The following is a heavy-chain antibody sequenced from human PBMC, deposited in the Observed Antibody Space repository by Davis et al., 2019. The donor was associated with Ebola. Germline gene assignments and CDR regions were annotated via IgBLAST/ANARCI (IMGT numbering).Heavy chain of an antibody. CDR1: GYTFTSYG. V-gene: IGHV1-18*01. D-gene: IGHD2-15*01. CDR3: ARGHCSGGSCYSSDI. Sequence: AASVKVSCKASGYTFTSYGISWVRQAPGQGLGWMGWISAYNGNTNYAQKLQGRVTMTTDTSTSTAYMELRSLRSDDTAVYYCARGHCSGGSCYSSDIWGQGTMVTVSS. J-gene: IGHJ3*02. CDR2: ISAYNGNT.